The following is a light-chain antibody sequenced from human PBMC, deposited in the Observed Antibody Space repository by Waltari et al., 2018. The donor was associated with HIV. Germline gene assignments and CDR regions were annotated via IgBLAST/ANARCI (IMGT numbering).Light chain of an antibody. V-gene: IGKV1-33*01. CDR1: QDLTNH. CDR2: DAS. CDR3: QQYDNLPLT. J-gene: IGKJ4*01. Sequence: DVLMTQSPSSLYASVGDRVTLTCQASQDLTNHLNWYQQKPGSAPKLLIYDASNLETGVPSRFSGSRSGTAFTFTVTSLQPEDIATYYCQQYDNLPLTFGGGTKVEI.